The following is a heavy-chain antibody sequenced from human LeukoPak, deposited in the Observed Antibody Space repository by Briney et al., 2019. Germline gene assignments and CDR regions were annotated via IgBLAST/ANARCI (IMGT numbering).Heavy chain of an antibody. CDR1: GFTFSSYW. CDR2: IKQDGSEK. CDR3: ARLVVAAAGRYFDY. D-gene: IGHD6-13*01. V-gene: IGHV3-7*01. Sequence: PGGSLRLSCAASGFTFSSYWMSWVRQAPGKGLEWVANIKQDGSEKYYVDSVKGRFTISRDNAKNSLYLQMNSLRAEDTAVYYCARLVVAAAGRYFDYWGQGTLVTVSS. J-gene: IGHJ4*02.